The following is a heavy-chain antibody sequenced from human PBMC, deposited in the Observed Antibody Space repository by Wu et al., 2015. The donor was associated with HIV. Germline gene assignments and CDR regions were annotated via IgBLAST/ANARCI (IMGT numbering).Heavy chain of an antibody. D-gene: IGHD3-3*01. CDR1: GYTFTSYG. Sequence: QVQLVQSGAEVKKPGASVKVSCKASGYTFTSYGISWVRQAPGQGLEWMGWISAYNGKTNYAQKLQDRVTMTTDTSTSTAYMELRSLRSDDTAVYYCARDRKGIITYFWSWLIIPSRLSEGPLVPTPWGQGTLVTVSS. V-gene: IGHV1-18*01. J-gene: IGHJ5*02. CDR2: ISAYNGKT. CDR3: ARDRKGIITYFWSWLIIPSRLSEGPLVPTP.